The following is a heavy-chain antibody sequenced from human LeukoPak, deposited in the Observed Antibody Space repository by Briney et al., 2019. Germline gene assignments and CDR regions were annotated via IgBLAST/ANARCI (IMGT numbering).Heavy chain of an antibody. V-gene: IGHV1-18*01. D-gene: IGHD3-16*02. Sequence: ASVKVSCKASGYTFTSYGISWVRQAPGQGLEWMGWISAYNGNTNYAQKLQGRVTMTTDTSTSTAYMELRSLRSDDTAVYYCARAETEDVMITFGGVIVYFDYWGQGTLVTVSS. J-gene: IGHJ4*02. CDR3: ARAETEDVMITFGGVIVYFDY. CDR2: ISAYNGNT. CDR1: GYTFTSYG.